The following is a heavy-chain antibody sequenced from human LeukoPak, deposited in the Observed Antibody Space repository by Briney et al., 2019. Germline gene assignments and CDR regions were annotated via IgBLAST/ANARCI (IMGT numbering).Heavy chain of an antibody. J-gene: IGHJ6*02. CDR3: ARVPLDYYYYGMDV. Sequence: GGSLRLSCAASGFTVSSNYMSWVRQAPGKGLEWVSVIYSGGSTYYADSVKGRFTISRDNSKNTLYLQMNSLRAEDTAVYYCARVPLDYYYYGMDVWGQGTTVTVSS. V-gene: IGHV3-66*01. CDR2: IYSGGST. CDR1: GFTVSSNY.